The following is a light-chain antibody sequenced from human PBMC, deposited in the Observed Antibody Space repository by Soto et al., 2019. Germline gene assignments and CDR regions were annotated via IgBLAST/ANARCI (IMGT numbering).Light chain of an antibody. J-gene: IGLJ3*02. CDR1: SGHSSYI. Sequence: QLVLTQSSSVSASLGSSVKLTCTLSSGHSSYIIAWHQQQPGKAPRYLMKLEGSGNYNKGSGIPDRFSGSSSGADRYLTISNLQSEDEADYYCETWDRNTRVFGGGTKLPVL. V-gene: IGLV4-60*03. CDR2: LEGSGNY. CDR3: ETWDRNTRV.